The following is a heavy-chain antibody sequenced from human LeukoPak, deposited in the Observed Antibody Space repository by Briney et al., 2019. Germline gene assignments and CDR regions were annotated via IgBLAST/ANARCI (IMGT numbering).Heavy chain of an antibody. CDR3: ARAVVGYRPYYYYYMDV. V-gene: IGHV4-59*01. D-gene: IGHD5-12*01. CDR1: GGSISSYY. J-gene: IGHJ6*03. CDR2: IYYSGST. Sequence: SETLSLTCTVSGGSISSYYWSWIRQPPGKGLEWIGYIYYSGSTNYNPSLKSRVTISVDTSKNQFSLKLSSVTAADMAVYYCARAVVGYRPYYYYYMDVWGKGTTVTVSS.